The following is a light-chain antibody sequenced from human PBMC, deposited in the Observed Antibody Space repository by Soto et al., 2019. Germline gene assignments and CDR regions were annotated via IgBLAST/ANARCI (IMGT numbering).Light chain of an antibody. CDR2: EAS. J-gene: IGKJ2*01. CDR3: MQCAQLPRT. Sequence: IALTQTPLSHSVTPGQPASISCKSTQSLLQSDGKTYLYWFFQRPGQPPQILIYEASKRFSGVPDRFSGSGSGTECTLKLSRVEPEDVWVYYGMQCAQLPRTLGPGTKLEIK. CDR1: QSLLQSDGKTY. V-gene: IGKV2D-29*01.